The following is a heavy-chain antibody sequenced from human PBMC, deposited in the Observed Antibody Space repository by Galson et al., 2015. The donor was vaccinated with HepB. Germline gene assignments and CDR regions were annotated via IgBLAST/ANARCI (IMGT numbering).Heavy chain of an antibody. CDR2: IKQDGSEK. D-gene: IGHD3-16*02. J-gene: IGHJ4*02. CDR3: ARDYGTYHFDY. CDR1: GFAFSSYW. Sequence: SLRLSCAASGFAFSSYWMIWVRQAPGKGLEWVANIKQDGSEKYYVDSVKGRFTISRDNAKNSLYLQMNSLRAEDTAIYYCARDYGTYHFDYWGQGTLVTVS. V-gene: IGHV3-7*03.